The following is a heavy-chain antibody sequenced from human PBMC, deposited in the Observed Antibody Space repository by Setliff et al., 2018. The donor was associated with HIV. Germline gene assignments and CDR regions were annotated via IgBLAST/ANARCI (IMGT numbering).Heavy chain of an antibody. V-gene: IGHV4-61*05. D-gene: IGHD5-12*01. Sequence: SETLSLTCTVSGGSISSSSYYWGWIRQTPGKGLEWIGHIYNSGATNYNPSLKSRVTISLATSKNQFSLNLRSVTATDTAVYYCARPSAGGGYNYWYFDLWGRGTLVTVSS. CDR2: IYNSGAT. CDR3: ARPSAGGGYNYWYFDL. CDR1: GGSISSSSYY. J-gene: IGHJ2*01.